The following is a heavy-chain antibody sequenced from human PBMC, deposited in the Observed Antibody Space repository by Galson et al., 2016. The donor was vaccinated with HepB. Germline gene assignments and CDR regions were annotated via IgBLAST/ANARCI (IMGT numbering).Heavy chain of an antibody. CDR3: ARDRRQYDSTGYEYYYFDY. V-gene: IGHV4-4*02. CDR1: GGSITSSNW. Sequence: ETLSLTCAVSGGSITSSNWWSWVRQPPGKGLEWIGEIYHSGSTKYNPSLKSRVTISVDKSKNQFSLKLNSVTGADTAVYYCARDRRQYDSTGYEYYYFDYWGQGTLVTVSS. J-gene: IGHJ4*02. D-gene: IGHD3-22*01. CDR2: IYHSGST.